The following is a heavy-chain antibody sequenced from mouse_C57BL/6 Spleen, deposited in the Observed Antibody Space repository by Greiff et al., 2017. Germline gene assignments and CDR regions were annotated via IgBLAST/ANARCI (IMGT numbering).Heavy chain of an antibody. J-gene: IGHJ4*01. CDR3: ARAYDGAMDY. CDR1: GFTFSDYY. CDR2: INYDGSST. Sequence: EVKLVESEGGLVQPGSSMKLSCTASGFTFSDYYMAWVRQVPEKGLEWVANINYDGSSTYYLDSLKSRFIISRDNAKNILYLQTSSLKSEDTATYYCARAYDGAMDYWGQGTSVTVSS. V-gene: IGHV5-16*01. D-gene: IGHD2-12*01.